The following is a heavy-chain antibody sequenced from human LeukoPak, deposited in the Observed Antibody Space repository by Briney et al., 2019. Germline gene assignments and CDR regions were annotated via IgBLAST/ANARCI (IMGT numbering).Heavy chain of an antibody. CDR2: ISDGRGST. CDR1: GFTIISYG. Sequence: GGSLRLSCAASGFTIISYGMSWVRQAPGKGLEWVSSISDGRGSTYYADSVKGRFTISRDNSKNTLCLQMNSLRAEDTAVYYCAKDLPSDWWEFLLDSWGQGTLVTVSS. J-gene: IGHJ4*02. V-gene: IGHV3-23*01. CDR3: AKDLPSDWWEFLLDS. D-gene: IGHD2-8*02.